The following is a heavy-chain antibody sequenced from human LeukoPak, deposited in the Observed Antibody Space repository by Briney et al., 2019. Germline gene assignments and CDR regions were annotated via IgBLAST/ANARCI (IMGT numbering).Heavy chain of an antibody. CDR2: ISSSASII. CDR3: AREILTGPLGMDV. D-gene: IGHD3-9*01. Sequence: PGGSLRLSCAASGFTFSDYYMSWIRQAAGKGLEWVSSISSSASIIYYADSVKGRFTIFRDNAKSSLYLQMNSLRGEDTAVYYCAREILTGPLGMDVWGQGTTVTVSS. CDR1: GFTFSDYY. V-gene: IGHV3-11*01. J-gene: IGHJ6*02.